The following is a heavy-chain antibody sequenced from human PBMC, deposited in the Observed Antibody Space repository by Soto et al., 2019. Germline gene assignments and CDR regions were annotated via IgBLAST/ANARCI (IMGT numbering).Heavy chain of an antibody. V-gene: IGHV2-5*02. CDR1: GFSLSTSGVG. CDR3: VHSRCGGDCLQSYPSHYYYGMDV. J-gene: IGHJ6*02. CDR2: IYWDNDK. D-gene: IGHD2-21*02. Sequence: QITLKESGPTLMKPTQTLTLTCTFSGFSLSTSGVGVGWIRQPPGKALEWLALIYWDNDKRYSPSLQSRLTITKDTSKNQVVLTMSNMDPVDTATYYCVHSRCGGDCLQSYPSHYYYGMDVWGQGTTVTVSS.